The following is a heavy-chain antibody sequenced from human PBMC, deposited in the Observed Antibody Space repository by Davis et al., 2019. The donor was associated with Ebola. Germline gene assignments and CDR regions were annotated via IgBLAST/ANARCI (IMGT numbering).Heavy chain of an antibody. J-gene: IGHJ6*02. CDR3: TTRIAAAGTFYYYGMDV. Sequence: GGSLRLSCAASGFTFSSYSMNWVRQAPGKGLEWVGRIRCKANSYATAYAASVKGRFTISRDDSKNTAYLQMNSLKTEDTAVYYCTTRIAAAGTFYYYGMDVWGQGTTVTVSS. CDR2: IRCKANSYAT. D-gene: IGHD6-13*01. CDR1: GFTFSSYS. V-gene: IGHV3-73*01.